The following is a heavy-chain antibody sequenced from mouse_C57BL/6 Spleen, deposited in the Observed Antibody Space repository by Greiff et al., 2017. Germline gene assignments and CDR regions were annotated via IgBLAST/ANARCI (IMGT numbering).Heavy chain of an antibody. V-gene: IGHV1-64*01. CDR3: ARSDDYDGGAAY. J-gene: IGHJ3*01. Sequence: QVQLQQPGAELVKPGASVTLSCTASGYTFTSYWMHWVKQRPGQGLEWIGMIHPNSGSTNYNAKFKSKATLTVDKSSSTAYMQLSSLTSEDSAVYCCARSDDYDGGAAYWGQGTLVTVSA. CDR2: IHPNSGST. D-gene: IGHD2-4*01. CDR1: GYTFTSYW.